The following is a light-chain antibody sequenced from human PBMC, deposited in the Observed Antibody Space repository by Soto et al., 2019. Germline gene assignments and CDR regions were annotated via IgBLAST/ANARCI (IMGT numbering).Light chain of an antibody. CDR2: EGS. J-gene: IGLJ2*01. Sequence: QSALTQPASVSGSPGQSITISWTGTSSDVGSYNLVSWYQQHPGKAPKLMIYEGSKRPSGVSNRFSGSKSGNTASLTISGLQAEDEADYYCCSYAGSSSHVVFGGGTKLTV. CDR1: SSDVGSYNL. V-gene: IGLV2-23*01. CDR3: CSYAGSSSHVV.